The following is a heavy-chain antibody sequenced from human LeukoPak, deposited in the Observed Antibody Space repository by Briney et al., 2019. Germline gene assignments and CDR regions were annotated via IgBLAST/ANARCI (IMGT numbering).Heavy chain of an antibody. CDR2: ISYDGNNK. V-gene: IGHV3-30-3*01. CDR3: AREKDTAAAPLDY. D-gene: IGHD6-13*01. Sequence: GGSLRLSCAASGFTFSSYAMHWVRQAPGKGLEWVTVISYDGNNKYYADPVKGRFTISRDNSKNTLYLQMTSLRAEDTAVYCCAREKDTAAAPLDYWGQGTLVTVSS. J-gene: IGHJ4*02. CDR1: GFTFSSYA.